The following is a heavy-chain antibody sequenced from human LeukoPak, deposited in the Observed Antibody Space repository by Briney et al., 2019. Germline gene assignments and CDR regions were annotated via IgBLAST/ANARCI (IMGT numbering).Heavy chain of an antibody. Sequence: SETLSLTCTVSGGSLSNYYWSWIRQPAGKGLEWIGRIYTSGSTSYNPSLKRRVTMSIDMSKNQFSLKLNSLTAADTAVYYCARGCSSTSCWLRMDVWGQGTTVTVSS. J-gene: IGHJ6*02. V-gene: IGHV4-4*07. CDR2: IYTSGST. D-gene: IGHD2-2*01. CDR1: GGSLSNYY. CDR3: ARGCSSTSCWLRMDV.